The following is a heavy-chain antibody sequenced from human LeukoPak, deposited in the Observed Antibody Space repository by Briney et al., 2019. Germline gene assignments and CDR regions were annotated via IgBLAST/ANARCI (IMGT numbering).Heavy chain of an antibody. D-gene: IGHD6-19*01. CDR3: VRGGIQVSGIDEIDY. CDR1: GFTFRSYD. Sequence: GGSLRLSCAASGFTFRSYDMRWVRQVTGKGLEWVSAVCISGDTYYTGSVKGRFTITRENSKNSLYLQMNSLTAGDAAVYYCVRGGIQVSGIDEIDYWGQGTLVTVSS. J-gene: IGHJ4*02. V-gene: IGHV3-13*01. CDR2: VCISGDT.